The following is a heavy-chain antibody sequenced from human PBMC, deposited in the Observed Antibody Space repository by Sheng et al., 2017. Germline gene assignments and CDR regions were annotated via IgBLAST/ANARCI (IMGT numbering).Heavy chain of an antibody. V-gene: IGHV4-34*01. CDR1: GGSFSGFK. Sequence: QVQLQQWGAGLLKPSETLSLTCAVYGGSFSGFKWSWIRQPPGQGLEWIGEIDHSGGTNYNPSLKSRVTISRDTSKNQFSLDLSSVTAADTAVYYCASLGIVSTATWFDPWGQGTPGHRLL. CDR3: ASLGIVSTATWFDP. D-gene: IGHD2-15*01. J-gene: IGHJ5*02. CDR2: IDHSGGT.